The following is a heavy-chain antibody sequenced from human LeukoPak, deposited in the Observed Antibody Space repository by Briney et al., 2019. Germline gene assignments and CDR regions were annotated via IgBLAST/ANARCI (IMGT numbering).Heavy chain of an antibody. CDR2: IYYSGST. J-gene: IGHJ4*02. V-gene: IGHV4-30-4*01. CDR1: GGSISSGDYY. CDR3: ARESYGSGSYDY. D-gene: IGHD3-10*01. Sequence: SQTLSLTCTVSGGSISSGDYYWSWIRQPPGKGLVWIGYIYYSGSTYYNPSLKSRVTISVDTSKNQFSLKLSSVTAADTAVYYCARESYGSGSYDYWGQGTLVTVSS.